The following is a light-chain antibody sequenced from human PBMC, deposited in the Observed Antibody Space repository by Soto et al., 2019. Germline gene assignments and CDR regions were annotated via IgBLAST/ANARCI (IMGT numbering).Light chain of an antibody. V-gene: IGKV1-5*01. CDR1: QSIRYW. CDR3: QQYHGFQYT. CDR2: DAS. Sequence: DIQMTQSPSTLSASVGDRVTITCRASQSIRYWLAWHQQKPGKAPQVLIYDASTLQKGVPSRISGSGFGTEFTLNLSSLQPDDFATYYCQQYHGFQYTFCQGTKVEIK. J-gene: IGKJ2*01.